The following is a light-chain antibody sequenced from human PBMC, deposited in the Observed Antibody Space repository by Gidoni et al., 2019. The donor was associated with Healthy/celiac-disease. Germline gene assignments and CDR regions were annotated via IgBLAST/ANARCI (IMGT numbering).Light chain of an antibody. CDR3: QQHYSTPT. Sequence: DVVMAHSPASLAVSLGEMATIHCKSSQSDLYSSYNKNYLAWYQQKPGQPPKVLIYWASTRESGVTDRCSGSGSGTDFTLTISSLQAEDVVVYDCQQHYSTPTFGQGTKVEIK. J-gene: IGKJ1*01. V-gene: IGKV4-1*01. CDR1: QSDLYSSYNKNY. CDR2: WAS.